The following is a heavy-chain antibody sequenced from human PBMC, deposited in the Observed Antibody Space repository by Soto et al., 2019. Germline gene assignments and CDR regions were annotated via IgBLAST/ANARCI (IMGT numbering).Heavy chain of an antibody. CDR3: AKDGEITVVTPYYFDY. D-gene: IGHD2-21*02. Sequence: EVQLLESGGGLVQPGGSLRLSCAASGFTFSSYAMSWVRQAPGQGLEWVSAISGSGGSTYYADSVKGRFTISRDNSKNTLYLQMNSLRAEDTAVYYCAKDGEITVVTPYYFDYWGQGTLVTVSS. CDR1: GFTFSSYA. V-gene: IGHV3-23*01. J-gene: IGHJ4*02. CDR2: ISGSGGST.